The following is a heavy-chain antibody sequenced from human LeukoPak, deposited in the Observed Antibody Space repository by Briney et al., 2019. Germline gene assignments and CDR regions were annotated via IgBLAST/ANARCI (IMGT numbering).Heavy chain of an antibody. J-gene: IGHJ4*02. CDR1: GFTFSSYE. V-gene: IGHV3-48*03. CDR2: ISSSGSTI. D-gene: IGHD4-11*01. Sequence: PGGSLRLSRAASGFTFSSYEMNWVRQAPGKGLEWVSYISSSGSTIYYADSVKGRFTISRDNAKNSLYLQMNSLRAEDTAVYYCARDMTTVTTRALDYRSQGTLVTVSS. CDR3: ARDMTTVTTRALDY.